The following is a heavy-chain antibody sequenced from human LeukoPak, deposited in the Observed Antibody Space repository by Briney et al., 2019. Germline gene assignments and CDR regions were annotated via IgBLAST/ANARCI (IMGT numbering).Heavy chain of an antibody. V-gene: IGHV3-7*01. D-gene: IGHD5-18*01. CDR1: GFTFSSYW. J-gene: IGHJ4*02. CDR2: IKQDGSEK. Sequence: GGSLRLSCAASGFTFSSYWMSWVRQAPGKGLEWVANIKQDGSEKYYVDSVKGRFTISRDNAKNSLYLQMNSLRAEDTAAYYCARVYSYGSRDYWGQGTLVTVSS. CDR3: ARVYSYGSRDY.